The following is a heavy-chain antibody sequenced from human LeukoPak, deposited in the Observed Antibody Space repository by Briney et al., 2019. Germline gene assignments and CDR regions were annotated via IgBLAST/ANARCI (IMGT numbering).Heavy chain of an antibody. CDR2: IYYSGST. V-gene: IGHV4-59*12. CDR3: EVHCSSTSCPPGATGY. D-gene: IGHD2-2*01. J-gene: IGHJ4*02. Sequence: PSETLSLTCTVSGGSISSYYWSWIRQPPGKGLEWIGYIYYSGSTNYNPSLKSRVTISVDTSKNQFSLKLSSVTAADTAVYYCEVHCSSTSCPPGATGYWGQGTLVTVSS. CDR1: GGSISSYY.